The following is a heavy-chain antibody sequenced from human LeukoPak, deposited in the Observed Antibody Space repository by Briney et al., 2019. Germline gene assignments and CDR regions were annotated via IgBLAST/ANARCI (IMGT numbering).Heavy chain of an antibody. CDR2: IYYSGST. CDR3: ARESGGSYYSSFDY. J-gene: IGHJ4*02. D-gene: IGHD1-26*01. CDR1: GGSISSGDYY. Sequence: SETRSLTCTVSGGSISSGDYYWSWIRQPPGKGLEWIGYIYYSGSTYYNPSLKSRVTISVDTSKNQFSLKLSSVTAADTAVYYCARESGGSYYSSFDYWGQGTLVTVSS. V-gene: IGHV4-30-4*08.